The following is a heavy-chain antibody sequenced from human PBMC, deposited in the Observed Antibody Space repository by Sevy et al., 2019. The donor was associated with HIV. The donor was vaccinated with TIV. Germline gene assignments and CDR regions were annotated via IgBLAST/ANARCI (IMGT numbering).Heavy chain of an antibody. V-gene: IGHV3-7*03. Sequence: GGSLRLSCAVSGFTFRSYWMSWVRQAPGKGLEWVAHIKVDGSEKYHVDSVKGQFTISGDNAKNSFFLQMNSLRVEDTAVYYCARDCSSTSCLWGLDVWGQGTAVTVSS. J-gene: IGHJ6*02. D-gene: IGHD2-2*01. CDR3: ARDCSSTSCLWGLDV. CDR1: GFTFRSYW. CDR2: IKVDGSEK.